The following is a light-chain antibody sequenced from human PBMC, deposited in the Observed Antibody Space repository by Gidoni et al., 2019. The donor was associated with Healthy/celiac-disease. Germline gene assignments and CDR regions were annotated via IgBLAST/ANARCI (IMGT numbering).Light chain of an antibody. V-gene: IGKV1-39*01. J-gene: IGKJ2*01. CDR2: AAS. CDR3: QQSYSTPRT. Sequence: DIQMTQSPSSLSASVGDRVTITCRASQSISSSLNWYQQKPGKAPKLLIYAASSLQSGVPSRFSGSGSGTDFTLTISSLQPEDFATYYCQQSYSTPRTFGQXTKLEIK. CDR1: QSISSS.